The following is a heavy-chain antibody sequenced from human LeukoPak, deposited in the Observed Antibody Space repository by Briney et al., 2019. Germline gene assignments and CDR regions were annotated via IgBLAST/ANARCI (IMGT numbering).Heavy chain of an antibody. Sequence: ASVKVSCKASGGTFSSYAISWVRQAPGQGLEWMGGIIPIFGTANYAQKFQGRVTITTDESTSTAYMELSSLRSEDTAVYYCARGVGSYDFWSGRALTDAFDIWGQGTMVTVSS. V-gene: IGHV1-69*05. CDR1: GGTFSSYA. CDR3: ARGVGSYDFWSGRALTDAFDI. CDR2: IIPIFGTA. J-gene: IGHJ3*02. D-gene: IGHD3-3*01.